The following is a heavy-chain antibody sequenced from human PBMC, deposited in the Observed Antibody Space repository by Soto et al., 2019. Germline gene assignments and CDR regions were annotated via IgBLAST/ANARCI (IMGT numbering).Heavy chain of an antibody. CDR3: AITVILVHYYYYMDV. CDR1: GFTFSNYD. J-gene: IGHJ6*03. D-gene: IGHD4-4*01. CDR2: VSSSGSST. Sequence: PGGSLRLSCAASGFTFSNYDMSWVRQAPGKGLEWVSGVSSSGSSTYYADSVKGRFTISRDNPKNTLYLQMSSLSAADTAVYYCAITVILVHYYYYMDVWGKGTTVTVSS. V-gene: IGHV3-23*01.